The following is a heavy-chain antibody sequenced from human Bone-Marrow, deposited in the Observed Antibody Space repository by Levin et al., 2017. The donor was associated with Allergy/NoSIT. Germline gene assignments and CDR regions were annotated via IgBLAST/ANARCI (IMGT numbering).Heavy chain of an antibody. CDR2: IYYSGST. V-gene: IGHV4-4*02. CDR1: GGSISRSNW. J-gene: IGHJ4*02. CDR3: ARLPNWQYYYFDY. D-gene: IGHD7-27*01. Sequence: SQTLSLTCVVSGGSISRSNWWSWVRQPPGKGLEWIGEIYYSGSTNYNPSFESRATLSVDTSTNQFSLRLTSVTAADTAVYYCARLPNWQYYYFDYWGPGTEVTVSS.